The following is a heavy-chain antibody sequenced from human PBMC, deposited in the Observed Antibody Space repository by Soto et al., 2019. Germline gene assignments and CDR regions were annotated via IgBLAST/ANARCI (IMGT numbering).Heavy chain of an antibody. V-gene: IGHV3-33*01. CDR1: GFPFRDYA. Sequence: WGSLRISCASSGFPFRDYAFDWVRQPPGKGLEWVAVLSYDGSNKYYADFVNGRFTISIDNAKNMLYLHLSTLRAEDTAVYYCARGQLVNPGYYYGMDIWGQGTTVTVSS. J-gene: IGHJ6*02. CDR3: ARGQLVNPGYYYGMDI. D-gene: IGHD3-22*01. CDR2: LSYDGSNK.